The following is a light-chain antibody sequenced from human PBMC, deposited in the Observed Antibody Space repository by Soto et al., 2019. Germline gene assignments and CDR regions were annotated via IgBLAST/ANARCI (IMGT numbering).Light chain of an antibody. CDR3: QQYYSIPPT. CDR2: WAS. CDR1: QSVLYSSNNKNY. V-gene: IGKV4-1*01. J-gene: IGKJ1*01. Sequence: DIVMTQSPDSLAVSLGERATINCKSSQSVLYSSNNKNYLAWYQQKPGQPPKLLIYWASTRESGVPDRFSGSGSGTDFTLTISSLQAEDVVVYYCQQYYSIPPTFGQGTKVEIK.